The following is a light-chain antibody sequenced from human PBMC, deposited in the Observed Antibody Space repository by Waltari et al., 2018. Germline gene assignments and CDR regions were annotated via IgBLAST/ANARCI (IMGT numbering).Light chain of an antibody. CDR2: GAS. Sequence: EFVLTQSPGTLSLSPGARATLSCRASQSGTNNYLAWYQQRPGQATRLLIYGASSRATGIPDRGSGSGSGTDFTLTISRLEHEDCAVYYCQQYGSSPALTFGGGTKVEIK. CDR1: QSGTNNY. V-gene: IGKV3-20*01. CDR3: QQYGSSPALT. J-gene: IGKJ4*01.